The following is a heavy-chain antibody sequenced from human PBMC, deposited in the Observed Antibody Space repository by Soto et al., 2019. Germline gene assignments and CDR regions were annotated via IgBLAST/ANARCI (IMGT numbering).Heavy chain of an antibody. J-gene: IGHJ4*02. Sequence: ASVPVAWPGSGYGFTSDFRRWVRQAPGQGLEWMGIINPSGGSTSYAQKFQGRVTMTRDTSTSTVYMELSSLRSEDTAVYYCAKTASSTAGIPDDADYWGQGTLVTVSS. CDR3: AKTASSTAGIPDDADY. D-gene: IGHD6-13*01. CDR1: GYGFTSDF. V-gene: IGHV1-46*03. CDR2: INPSGGST.